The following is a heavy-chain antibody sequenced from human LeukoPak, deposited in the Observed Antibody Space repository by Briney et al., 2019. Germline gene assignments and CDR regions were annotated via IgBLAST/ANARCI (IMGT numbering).Heavy chain of an antibody. V-gene: IGHV4-59*04. Sequence: SETLSLTCTVSGDSISSACWSWSRQPPGKGLEWIGSICHSGISGNTYYNPSLKSRVTISVDTPKNQFSLKLSSVTAADTAVYSCAREVGPVTSHRIDSWGQGSLVTVSS. CDR1: GDSISSAC. J-gene: IGHJ4*02. CDR3: AREVGPVTSHRIDS. D-gene: IGHD1-26*01. CDR2: ICHSGISGNT.